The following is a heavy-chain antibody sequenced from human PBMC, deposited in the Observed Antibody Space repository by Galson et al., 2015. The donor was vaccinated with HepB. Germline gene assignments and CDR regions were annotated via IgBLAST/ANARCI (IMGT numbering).Heavy chain of an antibody. CDR2: ISGSGGST. V-gene: IGHV3-23*01. CDR1: GFTFSSYA. J-gene: IGHJ5*02. Sequence: SLRLSCAASGFTFSSYAMSWVRQAPGKGLEWVSAISGSGGSTYYADSVKGRFTVSRDNSKNTLYLQMNSLRVEDTALYYCATGLLWSGEFTWGQGTLVTVSA. CDR3: ATGLLWSGEFT. D-gene: IGHD3-10*01.